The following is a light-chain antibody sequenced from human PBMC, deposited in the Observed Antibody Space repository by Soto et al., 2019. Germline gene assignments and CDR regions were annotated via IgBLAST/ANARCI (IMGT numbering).Light chain of an antibody. CDR1: QSVSNN. Sequence: EIVMTQSPATLSVSPEERATLSCRASQSVSNNLAWYQQKPGQAPRLLIYAVSARATGIPARFSGSGSGTEFTLTISSLQSEDFAVYYCQQFNNWPLTFGGGTKVEIK. CDR3: QQFNNWPLT. J-gene: IGKJ4*01. V-gene: IGKV3-15*01. CDR2: AVS.